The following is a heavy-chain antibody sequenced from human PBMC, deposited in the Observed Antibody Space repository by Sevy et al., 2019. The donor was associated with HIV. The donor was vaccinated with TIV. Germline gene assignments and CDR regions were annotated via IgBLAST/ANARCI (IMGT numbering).Heavy chain of an antibody. CDR1: GYIFTDYY. J-gene: IGHJ6*02. CDR2: INSDSGVT. D-gene: IGHD4-17*01. V-gene: IGHV1-2*02. CDR3: AGLTTKPTADLYGMDV. Sequence: ASVKVSCKASGYIFTDYYIHWVRQAPGQGLEWMAWINSDSGVTNYAQIFQGEVTVTRHTSLSTAYLKLSRLKSNDTAIYYGAGLTTKPTADLYGMDVWGQGTTVTVSS.